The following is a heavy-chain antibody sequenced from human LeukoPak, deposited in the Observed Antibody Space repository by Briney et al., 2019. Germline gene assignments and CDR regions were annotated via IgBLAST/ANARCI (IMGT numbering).Heavy chain of an antibody. V-gene: IGHV4-34*01. D-gene: IGHD2-15*01. J-gene: IGHJ4*02. CDR1: GGSFSGYY. CDR3: ARAGWYTLDN. CDR2: INHSGST. Sequence: SETLSLTCAVYGGSFSGYYWSWIRQPPGKGLEWIGEINHSGSTNYNPSLKSRVTISVDTSKNQFSLKLSSMTAADTAVYYCARAGWYTLDNWGQGTLVTVSS.